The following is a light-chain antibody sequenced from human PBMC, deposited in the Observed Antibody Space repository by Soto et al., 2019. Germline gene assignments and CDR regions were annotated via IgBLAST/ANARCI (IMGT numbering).Light chain of an antibody. CDR2: EVS. J-gene: IGLJ3*02. CDR1: SSDVGSYNR. V-gene: IGLV2-18*02. CDR3: SSFTSSNTWV. Sequence: QSALTQPPSVSRSPGQSVTISCTGTSSDVGSYNRVSWYQQPPGTAPKLIIYEVSNRPSGVPDRFFGSKSGNTASLTISGLQAEDEADYYCSSFTSSNTWVFGGGTKLTVL.